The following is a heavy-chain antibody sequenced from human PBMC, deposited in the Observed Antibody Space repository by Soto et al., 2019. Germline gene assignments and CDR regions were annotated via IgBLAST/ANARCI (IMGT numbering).Heavy chain of an antibody. V-gene: IGHV1-58*01. Sequence: SSVKVSCKASGFTFTSSAVQWVRQAHGQRLEWIGWIVVGSVNKNYAHKSQERVTITRDMSTSTAYMELSSLRSEDTAVYYCATLPDYYDSSGYYFPHWGQGTMVTVSS. CDR1: GFTFTSSA. J-gene: IGHJ3*01. CDR2: IVVGSVNK. CDR3: ATLPDYYDSSGYYFPH. D-gene: IGHD3-22*01.